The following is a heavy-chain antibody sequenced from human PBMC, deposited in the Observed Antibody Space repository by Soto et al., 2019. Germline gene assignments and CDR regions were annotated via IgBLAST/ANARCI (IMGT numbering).Heavy chain of an antibody. J-gene: IGHJ4*02. D-gene: IGHD6-13*01. Sequence: EVQLVESGGGLVQPGGSLRLSCAASGFTFSTYEFNWVRQAPGRGLEWISYISVSGNIIRYADSVKGRFTISRDNAENSLHLHMSSLRVDDTAVDFCVIDTMRASAAAALDYWGQGTQVIVSS. CDR1: GFTFSTYE. V-gene: IGHV3-48*03. CDR3: VIDTMRASAAAALDY. CDR2: ISVSGNII.